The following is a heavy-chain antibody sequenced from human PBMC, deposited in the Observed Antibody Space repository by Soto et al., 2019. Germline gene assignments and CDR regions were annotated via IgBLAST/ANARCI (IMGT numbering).Heavy chain of an antibody. Sequence: PGGSLRLSCAASGFTFSKYAMTWARQAPGKGLEWVSAISSNGAGTYYVDSVKGRFTVSRDNSKNTLYLQMHSLRAEDTAVYYCAKDRTAEPTSGRVRFDPWGHGSLVTVPQ. J-gene: IGHJ5*02. D-gene: IGHD1-1*01. V-gene: IGHV3-23*01. CDR3: AKDRTAEPTSGRVRFDP. CDR2: ISSNGAGT. CDR1: GFTFSKYA.